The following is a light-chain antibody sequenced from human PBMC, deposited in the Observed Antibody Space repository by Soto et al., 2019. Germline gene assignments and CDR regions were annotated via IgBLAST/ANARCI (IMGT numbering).Light chain of an antibody. CDR2: EDN. CDR3: CSYATVNTFV. CDR1: SSDVGTYNL. V-gene: IGLV2-23*02. Sequence: QSALTQPASVSGSPGQSITISCTGTSSDVGTYNLVSWYQQHPGKAPKLLISEDNKRPSGVSNRFSGSKSSNTASLSISGLQAEDEADYYCCSYATVNTFVFGTGTKLTVL. J-gene: IGLJ1*01.